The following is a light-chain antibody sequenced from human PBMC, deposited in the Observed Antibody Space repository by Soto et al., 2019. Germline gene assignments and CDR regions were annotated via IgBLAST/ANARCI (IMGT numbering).Light chain of an antibody. CDR3: QKYNSAPRT. CDR1: QGISNY. J-gene: IGKJ1*01. CDR2: AAS. Sequence: DIQMTQSPSSQSASVGDRVTITGRGSQGISNYLAWYQQKPGKVPKLLIYAASTLQSGVPSRFSGSGSGTDFTLTISSLQPEDVATYYCQKYNSAPRTFGQGTKVEIK. V-gene: IGKV1-27*01.